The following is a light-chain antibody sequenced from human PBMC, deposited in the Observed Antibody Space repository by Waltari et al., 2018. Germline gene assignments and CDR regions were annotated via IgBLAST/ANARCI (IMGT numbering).Light chain of an antibody. J-gene: IGKJ1*01. CDR3: QHYVNVPVT. V-gene: IGKV3-20*01. Sequence: EIVLTQSPGTLSLSPGERATLSCRASQSVSRALAWYQQKPGQAPRLLIYAASTRATGVPDRCSGSGSGTDFSLTISRLDPEDFAVYYCQHYVNVPVTFGQGTKVEI. CDR2: AAS. CDR1: QSVSRA.